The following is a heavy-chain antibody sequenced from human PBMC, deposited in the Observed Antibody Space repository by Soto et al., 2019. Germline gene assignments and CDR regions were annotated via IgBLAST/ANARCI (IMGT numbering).Heavy chain of an antibody. CDR3: ARWGTTGGLDV. J-gene: IGHJ1*01. V-gene: IGHV3-30*19. CDR1: GFTFRSYV. Sequence: QVQLVESGGCVVQPGTSLRVSCVGSGFTFRSYVIHWVRQAPGKGLEWVALTSYDGRDKYYADSVRGRFTISRDNSRNTVDLQMDSLKLEDTALYYCARWGTTGGLDVWGQGTLVSVSS. CDR2: TSYDGRDK. D-gene: IGHD3-16*01.